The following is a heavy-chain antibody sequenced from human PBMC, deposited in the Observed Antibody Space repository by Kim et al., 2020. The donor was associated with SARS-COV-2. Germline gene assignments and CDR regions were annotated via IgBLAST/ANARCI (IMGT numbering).Heavy chain of an antibody. CDR1: GGSISSGGYY. Sequence: SETLSLTCTVSGGSISSGGYYWSWIRQHPGKGLEWIGYIYYSGSTYYNPSLKSRVTISVDTSKNQFSLKLSSVTAADTAVYYCASRAGNYYDSSYGMDVWGQGTTVTVSS. CDR3: ASRAGNYYDSSYGMDV. V-gene: IGHV4-31*03. J-gene: IGHJ6*02. D-gene: IGHD3-22*01. CDR2: IYYSGST.